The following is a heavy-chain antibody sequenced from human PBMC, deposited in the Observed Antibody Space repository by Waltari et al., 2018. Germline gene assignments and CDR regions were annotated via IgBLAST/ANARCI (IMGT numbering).Heavy chain of an antibody. D-gene: IGHD6-19*01. J-gene: IGHJ3*02. V-gene: IGHV1-2*02. Sequence: QVQLVQSGAEVKKTGASVKVSCKASGYTSTGYYMHWVRQAPGQGLEWMGWINPNIGGTNYAQKFQGRVTMTRDTSISTAYMELSRLRSDDTAVYYCARGQWLARDAFDIWGQGTMVTVSS. CDR1: GYTSTGYY. CDR3: ARGQWLARDAFDI. CDR2: INPNIGGT.